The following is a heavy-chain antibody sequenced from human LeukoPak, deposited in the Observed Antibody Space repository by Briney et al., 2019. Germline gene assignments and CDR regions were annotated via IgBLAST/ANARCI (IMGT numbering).Heavy chain of an antibody. CDR3: ARVSAGDHDFSQSNWFDP. CDR1: GFTFRSYA. V-gene: IGHV3-23*01. CDR2: IGDTDNRA. Sequence: GGSLRLSCAASGFTFRSYAMTWVRQAPGKGLEWLSGIGDTDNRAYYAASVKGRFTISRDNSKNTLYLQMNSLRAEDTALYYCARVSAGDHDFSQSNWFDPWGQGTLVTVSS. D-gene: IGHD3-3*01. J-gene: IGHJ5*02.